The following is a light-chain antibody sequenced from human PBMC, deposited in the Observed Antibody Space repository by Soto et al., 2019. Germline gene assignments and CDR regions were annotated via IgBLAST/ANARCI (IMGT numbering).Light chain of an antibody. J-gene: IGKJ1*01. CDR2: AAS. CDR3: LQDYNYPRT. CDR1: QGIRTD. V-gene: IGKV1-6*01. Sequence: AIQMTQSPSSLSASVGDRVTITCRASQGIRTDLGWYQQKPGKAPKLLIYAASSLQSGVPSRFSGSGSGTDFTLTISSLQPEDFATYYCLQDYNYPRTFGQWTKVEIK.